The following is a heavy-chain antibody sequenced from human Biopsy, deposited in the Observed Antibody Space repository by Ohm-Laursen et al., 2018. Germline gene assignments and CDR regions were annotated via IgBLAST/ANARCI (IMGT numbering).Heavy chain of an antibody. CDR2: IYPNSGDT. CDR1: GDAFLGYY. V-gene: IGHV1-2*02. D-gene: IGHD3-3*01. J-gene: IGHJ4*02. Sequence: ASVKVSCKAFGDAFLGYYLHWVRQAPGQGLEWMGSIYPNSGDTDFAQKFQGRVSMTRDTSISTAYLELSSLRSDDTAIYYCARDLLEWSLPSWGQGTLVTVSS. CDR3: ARDLLEWSLPS.